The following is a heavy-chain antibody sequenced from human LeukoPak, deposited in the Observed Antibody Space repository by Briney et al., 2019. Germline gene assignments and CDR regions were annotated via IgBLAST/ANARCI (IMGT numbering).Heavy chain of an antibody. J-gene: IGHJ5*02. D-gene: IGHD5-18*01. CDR2: ISYDGSNK. CDR1: GFTFSSYA. CDR3: ARYWLSYGLVDWFDP. Sequence: GGSLRLSCAASGFTFSSYAMHWVRQAPGKGLEWVAVISYDGSNKYYADSVKGRFTISRDNSKNTLYLQMNSLRAEDTAVYYCARYWLSYGLVDWFDPWGQGTLVTVSS. V-gene: IGHV3-30-3*01.